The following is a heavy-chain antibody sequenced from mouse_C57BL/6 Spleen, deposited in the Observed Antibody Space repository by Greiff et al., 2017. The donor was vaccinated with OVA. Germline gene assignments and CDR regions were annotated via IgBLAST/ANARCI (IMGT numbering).Heavy chain of an antibody. D-gene: IGHD2-4*01. V-gene: IGHV2-2*01. J-gene: IGHJ3*01. CDR1: GFSLTSYG. CDR2: IWRGGST. Sequence: VQRVESGPGLVQPSQSLSITCTVSGFSLTSYGVHWVRQSPGKGLEWLGVIWRGGSTDYNAAFISRLSISKDNSKSQVFFKMNSLQADDTAIYYCARTYDYGAWFAYWGQGTLVTVSA. CDR3: ARTYDYGAWFAY.